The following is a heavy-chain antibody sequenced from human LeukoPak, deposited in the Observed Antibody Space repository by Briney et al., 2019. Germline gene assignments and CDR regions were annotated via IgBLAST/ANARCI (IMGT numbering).Heavy chain of an antibody. CDR2: ISSSSSYI. V-gene: IGHV3-21*01. D-gene: IGHD1-1*01. Sequence: GGSLRLSCADSGFTFSSYSMNWVRQAPGKGLEWVSSISSSSSYIYYADSVKGRFTNSRDNAKNSLYLQMNSLRAEDTAVYYCARALPPSVNTPWKWGQGTQVTVSS. CDR3: ARALPPSVNTPWK. CDR1: GFTFSSYS. J-gene: IGHJ4*02.